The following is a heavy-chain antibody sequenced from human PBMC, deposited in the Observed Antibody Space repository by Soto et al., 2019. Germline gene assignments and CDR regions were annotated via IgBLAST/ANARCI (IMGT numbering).Heavy chain of an antibody. Sequence: SETLSLTCAVSGGSISSSNWWSWVRQPPGKGLEWIGYIYYSGSTYYNPSLKSRVTISIDTSKNQFSLKLSSVTAADTAVYYCARSVFPWGQGTLVTVSS. V-gene: IGHV4-4*02. CDR3: ARSVFP. J-gene: IGHJ5*02. CDR2: IYYSGST. CDR1: GGSISSSNW.